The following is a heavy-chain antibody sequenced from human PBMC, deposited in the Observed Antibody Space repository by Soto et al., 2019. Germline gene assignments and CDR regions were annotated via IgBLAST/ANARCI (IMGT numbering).Heavy chain of an antibody. V-gene: IGHV4-4*02. CDR3: ARAKIYCTNGVCDGPVLAG. J-gene: IGHJ4*02. CDR1: GGSISSSNW. Sequence: QVQLQESGPGLVKPSGTLSLTCAVSGGSISSSNWWSWVRQPPGKGLEWIGEIYHSGSTNYNPSLKSRVTTSVDKSKNQFSLKLSSVTAADTAVYYCARAKIYCTNGVCDGPVLAGWGQGTLVTVSS. D-gene: IGHD2-8*01. CDR2: IYHSGST.